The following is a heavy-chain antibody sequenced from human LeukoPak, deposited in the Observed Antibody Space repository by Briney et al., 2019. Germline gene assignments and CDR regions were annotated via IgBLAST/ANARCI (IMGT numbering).Heavy chain of an antibody. D-gene: IGHD4-23*01. CDR2: ISYDGSNK. CDR3: ARDPDYGGNQYYFDY. Sequence: GGSLRLSRAASGFIFSSYSMHWVRQAPGKGLEWVAVISYDGSNKYYADSVKGRFTISRDNSKNTLYLQMNSLRAEDTAVYYCARDPDYGGNQYYFDYWGQGTLVTVSS. V-gene: IGHV3-30-3*01. CDR1: GFIFSSYS. J-gene: IGHJ4*02.